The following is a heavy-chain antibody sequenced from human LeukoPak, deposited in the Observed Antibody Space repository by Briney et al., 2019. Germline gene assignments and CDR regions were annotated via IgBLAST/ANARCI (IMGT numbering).Heavy chain of an antibody. D-gene: IGHD3-22*01. J-gene: IGHJ4*02. V-gene: IGHV1-18*01. CDR1: GYTFTNFG. Sequence: ASLKVPCKTSGYTFTNFGISWVRQAPGQGLEWMGWISAYNGNTNYAQKLQGRVTMTTDTSTTTAYMELRSLRSDDTAVYYCARAHGYDSSGYSEAYFDYWGQGTLVTVSS. CDR3: ARAHGYDSSGYSEAYFDY. CDR2: ISAYNGNT.